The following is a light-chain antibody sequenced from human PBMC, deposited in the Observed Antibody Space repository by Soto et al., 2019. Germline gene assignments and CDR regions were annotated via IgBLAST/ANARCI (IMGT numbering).Light chain of an antibody. CDR1: QNIDMY. CDR2: RAS. J-gene: IGKJ1*01. CDR3: QQSITYPWT. V-gene: IGKV1-5*03. Sequence: DLQMTQSPSTLSASAGDRVTITCRASQNIDMYLAWYQQKPGQAPSLLIYRASSLQSGVPSRFRGSGSGTEFTLTISSLQPDDFATYYCQQSITYPWTFGQGTKVDIK.